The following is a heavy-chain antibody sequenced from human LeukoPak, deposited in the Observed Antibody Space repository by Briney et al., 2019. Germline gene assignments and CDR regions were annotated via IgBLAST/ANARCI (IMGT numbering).Heavy chain of an antibody. Sequence: SVKVSCKASGGTFSSYAISWVRQAPGQGLEWMGGIIPIFGTANYAQKFQGRVTITTDESTSTAYMELSSLRSEDTAVYYCARDGLGYCSGGSCYPSIDYWGQGTLVTVSS. CDR3: ARDGLGYCSGGSCYPSIDY. V-gene: IGHV1-69*05. J-gene: IGHJ4*02. D-gene: IGHD2-15*01. CDR1: GGTFSSYA. CDR2: IIPIFGTA.